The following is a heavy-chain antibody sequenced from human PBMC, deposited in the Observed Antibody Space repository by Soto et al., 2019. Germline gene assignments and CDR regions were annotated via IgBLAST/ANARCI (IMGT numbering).Heavy chain of an antibody. CDR3: AGTSKELLSAFDI. J-gene: IGHJ3*02. CDR1: GYSFTSYW. D-gene: IGHD1-26*01. V-gene: IGHV5-51*01. CDR2: IYPGDSDT. Sequence: ESLKISCKGSGYSFTSYWIGWVRQMPGKGLEWMGIIYPGDSDTRYSPSFQGQVTISADKSISTAYLQWSSLKASDTAMYYCAGTSKELLSAFDIWGQGTMVTVSS.